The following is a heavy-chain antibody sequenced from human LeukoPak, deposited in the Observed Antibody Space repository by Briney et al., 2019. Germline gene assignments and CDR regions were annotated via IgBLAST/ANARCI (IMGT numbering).Heavy chain of an antibody. CDR2: ISSDGGNK. CDR3: AKDSSTTNYYYGMDV. V-gene: IGHV3-30-3*01. Sequence: PGRSLRLSCAASGFTFSSYAMHWVRQAPGKGLERAAVISSDGGNKYYADSVKGRFTISRDNSKNTLYLQMNSLRAEDTAVYYCAKDSSTTNYYYGMDVWGQGTTVTVSS. CDR1: GFTFSSYA. D-gene: IGHD6-13*01. J-gene: IGHJ6*02.